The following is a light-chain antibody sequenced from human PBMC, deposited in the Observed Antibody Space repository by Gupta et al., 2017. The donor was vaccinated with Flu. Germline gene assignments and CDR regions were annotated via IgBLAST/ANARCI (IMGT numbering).Light chain of an antibody. J-gene: IGLJ3*02. V-gene: IGLV3-21*03. CDR2: DDR. CDR1: YIGSKS. Sequence: GKTDRITGCGNYIGSKSLHWYQQKSAQAPVLCVYDDRDRPSGIPERFSGSNYGNTATLTISRVEAGDEADYYCQAWDSYSENWVFGGGTKLTVL. CDR3: QAWDSYSENWV.